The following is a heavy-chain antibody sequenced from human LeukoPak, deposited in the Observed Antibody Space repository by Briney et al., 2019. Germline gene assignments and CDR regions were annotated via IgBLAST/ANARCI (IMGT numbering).Heavy chain of an antibody. CDR2: ISGSGGST. Sequence: GGSLRLSCAASGFTFSSYWMSWVRQAPGKGLEWVSAISGSGGSTYYADSVKGRFTISRDNSKNTLYLQMNSLRAEDTAVYYCAKDPRGVVVPAEAYYFDYWGQGTLVTVSS. D-gene: IGHD2-2*01. CDR3: AKDPRGVVVPAEAYYFDY. CDR1: GFTFSSYW. J-gene: IGHJ4*02. V-gene: IGHV3-23*01.